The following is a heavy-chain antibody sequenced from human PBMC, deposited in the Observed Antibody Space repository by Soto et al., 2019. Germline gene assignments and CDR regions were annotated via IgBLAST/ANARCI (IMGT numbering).Heavy chain of an antibody. Sequence: ELQLVETGGGVIQTGGSLRLSCAASGFSISSNYIAWVRQPPGKGLEWVSTTFSGGNTEYAASVKGRCSISRDNYNNTQYLQMDKLRVEDTAVYYCARKPPSAIQGWAFGMDVWGQGTTVSVSS. CDR2: TFSGGNT. CDR1: GFSISSNY. J-gene: IGHJ6*02. D-gene: IGHD2-21*01. CDR3: ARKPPSAIQGWAFGMDV. V-gene: IGHV3-53*02.